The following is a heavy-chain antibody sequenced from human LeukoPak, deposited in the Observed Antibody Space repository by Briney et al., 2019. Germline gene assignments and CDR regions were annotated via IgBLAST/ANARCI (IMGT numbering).Heavy chain of an antibody. CDR3: ARVPVDTAMANTHQLTPYFDY. Sequence: ASVKVSCKASGGTFSSYAISWVRQAPGQGLEWMGGIIPIFGTANYAQKFQGRVTITADESTSTAYMELSSLRSEDTAVYYCARVPVDTAMANTHQLTPYFDYWGQGTPVTVSS. J-gene: IGHJ4*02. V-gene: IGHV1-69*01. CDR1: GGTFSSYA. D-gene: IGHD5-18*01. CDR2: IIPIFGTA.